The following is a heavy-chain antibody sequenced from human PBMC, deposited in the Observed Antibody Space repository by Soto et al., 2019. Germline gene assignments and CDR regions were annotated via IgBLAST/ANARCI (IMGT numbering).Heavy chain of an antibody. J-gene: IGHJ5*02. CDR1: GASISGFY. CDR3: ARDYSNPRGRFDP. CDR2: IYATGTT. D-gene: IGHD4-4*01. Sequence: ETLSLTCTVSGASISGFYWSWIRKSAGKGLEWIGRIYATGTTDYNPSLKSRVMMSVDTSKKQFSLKLRSVTAEDTAIYYCARDYSNPRGRFDPWGQGTLVTVSS. V-gene: IGHV4-4*07.